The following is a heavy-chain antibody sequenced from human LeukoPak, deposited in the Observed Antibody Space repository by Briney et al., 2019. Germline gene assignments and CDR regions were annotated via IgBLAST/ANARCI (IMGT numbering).Heavy chain of an antibody. CDR1: GFTFRSYT. Sequence: GGSLRLSCSGSGFTFRSYTMTWVRQAPGKGLEWVSSIDGDGALKYYADSLKGRFTISRDNANNSVYLQMNSLTADDSGLYFCARDYSSGWFGKGAYWGQGTRVLVSS. CDR3: ARDYSSGWFGKGAY. V-gene: IGHV3-21*06. J-gene: IGHJ4*02. D-gene: IGHD6-19*01. CDR2: IDGDGALK.